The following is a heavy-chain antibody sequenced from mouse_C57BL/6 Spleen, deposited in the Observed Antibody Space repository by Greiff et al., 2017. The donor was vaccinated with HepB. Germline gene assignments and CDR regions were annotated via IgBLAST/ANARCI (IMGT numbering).Heavy chain of an antibody. J-gene: IGHJ2*01. D-gene: IGHD2-1*01. Sequence: VQLQQSGAELVRPGASVTLSCKASGYTFTDYEMHWVKQTPVHGLEWIGAIDPETGGTAYNQKFKGKAILTADNSSSTAYMELRSLTSEDSAVYYCTRGGVYYNYFDSWGQGTTLTVSS. V-gene: IGHV1-15*01. CDR3: TRGGVYYNYFDS. CDR1: GYTFTDYE. CDR2: IDPETGGT.